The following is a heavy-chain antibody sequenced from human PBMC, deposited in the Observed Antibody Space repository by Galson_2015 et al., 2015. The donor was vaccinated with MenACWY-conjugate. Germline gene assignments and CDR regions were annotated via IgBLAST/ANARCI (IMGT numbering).Heavy chain of an antibody. CDR1: GFTVNNAW. D-gene: IGHD3-22*01. CDR2: IKRTSDGGTT. CDR3: TTDVDSSGYYSFGY. J-gene: IGHJ4*02. Sequence: SLRLSCAASGFTVNNAWMNWVRQAPGKGLEWVGRIKRTSDGGTTEYAAPLKGRFTISRDDSKGELYLQIDSLKTEGSAVSYCTTDVDSSGYYSFGYWGQGTLLTVSS. V-gene: IGHV3-15*07.